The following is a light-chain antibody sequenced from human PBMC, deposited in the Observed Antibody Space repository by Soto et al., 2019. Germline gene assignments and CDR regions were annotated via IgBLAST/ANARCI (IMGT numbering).Light chain of an antibody. CDR2: EVS. Sequence: QSVLTQPASVSGSPGQSITISCTGTTSDVGGYNYVSWYQQHPGKAPKLLIYEVSNRPSGVSNRFSGSKSGNTASLTITGLQAEDEADYYCNSFTSTSTYVLFGGGTKLIVL. CDR1: TSDVGGYNY. V-gene: IGLV2-14*03. J-gene: IGLJ2*01. CDR3: NSFTSTSTYVL.